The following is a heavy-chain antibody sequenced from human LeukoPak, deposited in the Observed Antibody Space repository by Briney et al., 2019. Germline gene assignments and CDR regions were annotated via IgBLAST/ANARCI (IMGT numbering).Heavy chain of an antibody. CDR3: ARDQGRYGDYAWFDP. CDR1: GGSISSYY. J-gene: IGHJ5*02. Sequence: PSETLSLTCTVSGGSISSYYWSWIRQPPGKGLEWIGYIYYSGSTNYNPSLKSRVTISVDTSKNQFSLKLSSVTAADTAVYYCARDQGRYGDYAWFDPWGQGTLVTVSS. D-gene: IGHD4-17*01. CDR2: IYYSGST. V-gene: IGHV4-59*12.